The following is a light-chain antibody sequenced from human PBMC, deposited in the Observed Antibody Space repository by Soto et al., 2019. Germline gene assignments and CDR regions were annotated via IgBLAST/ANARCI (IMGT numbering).Light chain of an antibody. V-gene: IGLV2-14*01. CDR2: EVS. CDR1: SSDVGGYNY. J-gene: IGLJ1*01. CDR3: SSYTSSSTLV. Sequence: QSALTLPASVSGSPGQSITISCTGTSSDVGGYNYVSWYQQHPGKAPKLMIYEVSNRPSGVSNRFSGSKSGNTASLTIPGLQAEDEADYYCSSYTSSSTLVFGTGTKVTVL.